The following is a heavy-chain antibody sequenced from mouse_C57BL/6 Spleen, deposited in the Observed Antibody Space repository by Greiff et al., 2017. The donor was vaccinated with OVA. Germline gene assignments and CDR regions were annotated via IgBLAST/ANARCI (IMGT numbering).Heavy chain of an antibody. Sequence: VQLQQPGAELVKPGASVTMSCKASGYTFTSYWITWVKQRPGQGLEWIGDIYPGSGSTNYNEKFKSKATLTVDTSSRTAYMQLSSLTSEDSAVYYCARWVGRNWYFDVWGTGTTVTVSS. CDR1: GYTFTSYW. CDR2: IYPGSGST. D-gene: IGHD4-1*01. J-gene: IGHJ1*03. CDR3: ARWVGRNWYFDV. V-gene: IGHV1-55*01.